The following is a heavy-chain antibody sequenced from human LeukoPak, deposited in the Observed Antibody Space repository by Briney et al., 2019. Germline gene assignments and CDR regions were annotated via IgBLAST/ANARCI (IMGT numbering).Heavy chain of an antibody. V-gene: IGHV4-59*08. CDR2: IYYSGST. J-gene: IGHJ4*02. Sequence: SETPSLTCTVSGGSISSFYWSWIRQPPGKGLEWIGYIYYSGSTNYNPSLRRRVTISVDTSKNQFSLKLSSVTAADTAVYYCAAQYYDGSGYYTGVDYWGQGTLVTVSS. CDR1: GGSISSFY. D-gene: IGHD3-22*01. CDR3: AAQYYDGSGYYTGVDY.